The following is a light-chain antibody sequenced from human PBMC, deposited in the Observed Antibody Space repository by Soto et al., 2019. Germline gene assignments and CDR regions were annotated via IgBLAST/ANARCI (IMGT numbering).Light chain of an antibody. CDR2: DAS. J-gene: IGKJ3*01. CDR1: QDISNY. V-gene: IGKV1-33*01. Sequence: DIPMTQSPSSLSASVGDRVTITCQASQDISNYLNWYQQKPGKAPKLLIYDASNLETGVPSRFSGSGSGTDFTFTISSLQPEDIATYYCQQYDNLRITFGPGTKVDIK. CDR3: QQYDNLRIT.